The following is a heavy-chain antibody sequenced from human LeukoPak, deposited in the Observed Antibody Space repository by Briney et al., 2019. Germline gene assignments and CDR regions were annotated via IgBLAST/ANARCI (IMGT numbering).Heavy chain of an antibody. CDR2: IRSKAYGATA. Sequence: GGSLRLSCAASGFSVGDYAMSWVRQAPGKGLEWAGFIRSKAYGATADYAASVEGRFTISRDDSKNIAYLQMNGLKTEDTAVYYCTRGLAGFTGYDDYWGQGTLVTVSS. D-gene: IGHD5-12*01. J-gene: IGHJ4*02. CDR3: TRGLAGFTGYDDY. V-gene: IGHV3-49*04. CDR1: GFSVGDYA.